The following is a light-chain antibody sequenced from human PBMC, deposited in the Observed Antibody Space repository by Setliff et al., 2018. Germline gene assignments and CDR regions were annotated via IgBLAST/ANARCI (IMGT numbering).Light chain of an antibody. Sequence: LAQPPSASGTPGQRVTISCSGSSSNIGSNTVNWYQQLPGTAPKLLIYSNNQRPSGVPDRFSGSKSGTSASLAISGLQSEDEADYYCAAWDDSLNGDVFGTGTKGTVL. V-gene: IGLV1-44*01. CDR3: AAWDDSLNGDV. J-gene: IGLJ1*01. CDR2: SNN. CDR1: SSNIGSNT.